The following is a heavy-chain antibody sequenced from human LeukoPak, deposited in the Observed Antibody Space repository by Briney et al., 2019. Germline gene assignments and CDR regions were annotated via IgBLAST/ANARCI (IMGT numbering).Heavy chain of an antibody. Sequence: PSETLSLTCAVYGGSFSGYYWSWIRQPPGKGLVWIGEINHSGSTNYNPSLKSRVTISIDTSKNQFSLKLSSVTAADTAVYYCAREGLRYFDWLSNWGQGTLVTVSS. CDR1: GGSFSGYY. CDR3: AREGLRYFDWLSN. J-gene: IGHJ4*02. V-gene: IGHV4-34*01. CDR2: INHSGST. D-gene: IGHD3-9*01.